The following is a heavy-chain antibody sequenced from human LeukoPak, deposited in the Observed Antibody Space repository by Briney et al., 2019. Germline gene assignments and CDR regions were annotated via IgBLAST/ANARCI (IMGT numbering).Heavy chain of an antibody. Sequence: GGSLRLSGAASGFTFSSYWMSWVRQAPGKGLEWVANIKQDGSEKYYVDSVKGRFTISRDNAKNSLYLQMNSLRAEDTAVYYCARDSSYCSSTSCYEDYGMDVWGQGTTVTVSS. J-gene: IGHJ6*02. CDR1: GFTFSSYW. D-gene: IGHD2-2*01. CDR2: IKQDGSEK. CDR3: ARDSSYCSSTSCYEDYGMDV. V-gene: IGHV3-7*01.